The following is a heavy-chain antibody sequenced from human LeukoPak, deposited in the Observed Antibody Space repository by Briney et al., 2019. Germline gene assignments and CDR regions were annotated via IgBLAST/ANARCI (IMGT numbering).Heavy chain of an antibody. D-gene: IGHD2-21*02. Sequence: ASVKVSCKASGYTFTTYGVSWVRQAPGQGLEWMGWINPNSGGTNYAQKFQGRVTMTRDTSISTAYMELSSLRSDDTAVYYCARGYCSGDCFTLSDYWGQGTLVTVSS. CDR2: INPNSGGT. CDR3: ARGYCSGDCFTLSDY. V-gene: IGHV1-2*02. J-gene: IGHJ4*02. CDR1: GYTFTTYG.